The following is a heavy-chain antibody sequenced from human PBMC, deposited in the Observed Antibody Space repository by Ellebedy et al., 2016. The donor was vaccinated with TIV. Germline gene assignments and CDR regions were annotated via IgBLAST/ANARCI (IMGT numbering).Heavy chain of an antibody. J-gene: IGHJ4*02. CDR1: GYTFTSYG. D-gene: IGHD5-12*01. V-gene: IGHV1-18*01. Sequence: ASVKVSXXASGYTFTSYGISWVRQAPGQGLEWMGWISAYNGNTNYAQKLQGRVTMTTDTSTSTAYMELRSLRSDDTAVYYCARDSQVEYSGFDHDYWGQGTLVTVSS. CDR3: ARDSQVEYSGFDHDY. CDR2: ISAYNGNT.